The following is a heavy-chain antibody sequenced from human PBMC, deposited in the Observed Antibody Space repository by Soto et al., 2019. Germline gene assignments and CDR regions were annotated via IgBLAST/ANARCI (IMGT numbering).Heavy chain of an antibody. V-gene: IGHV4-4*02. CDR3: AGGGGELPA. J-gene: IGHJ5*02. D-gene: IGHD3-16*01. CDR1: GGSISSSNW. Sequence: QVQLQESGPGLVKPSGTLSLTCAVSGGSISSSNWWSWVRQPPGKGLEWIGEIYHSGSTNYNPSLKSRVTISVAKAKNQCSLTLSAGTAADTAVYYGAGGGGELPAWGQGTLVTVSS. CDR2: IYHSGST.